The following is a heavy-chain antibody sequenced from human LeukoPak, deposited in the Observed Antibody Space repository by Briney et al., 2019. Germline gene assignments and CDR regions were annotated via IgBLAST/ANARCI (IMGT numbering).Heavy chain of an antibody. J-gene: IGHJ4*02. D-gene: IGHD3-16*01. Sequence: GESLKISCTGSGYNFISQWIAWVRQRPGKGLEWMGSISPGDSHATYSPSLQGQVSISADKSISTAYLQWSSLKASDTAMYYCARGGYWGQGTLVTVSS. CDR2: ISPGDSHA. CDR1: GYNFISQW. V-gene: IGHV5-51*01. CDR3: ARGGY.